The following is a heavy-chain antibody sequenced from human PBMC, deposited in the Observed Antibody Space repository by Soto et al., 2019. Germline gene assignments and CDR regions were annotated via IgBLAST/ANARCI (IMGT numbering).Heavy chain of an antibody. CDR1: GFTFSSYS. CDR2: ITTSSHTI. D-gene: IGHD5-18*01. V-gene: IGHV3-48*02. J-gene: IGHJ6*02. CDR3: ARHGIQVSHDV. Sequence: GGSLRLSCAASGFTFSSYSMDWVSQAPGQGLEWISYITTSSHTIYYADSVRGRFTISRDNAKNSLFLQMNSLRDGDTAVYYCARHGIQVSHDVWGQGTTVTVSS.